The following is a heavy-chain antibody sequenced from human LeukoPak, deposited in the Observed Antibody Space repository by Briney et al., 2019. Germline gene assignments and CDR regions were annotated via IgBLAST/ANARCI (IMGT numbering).Heavy chain of an antibody. J-gene: IGHJ4*02. CDR2: IYYSGST. CDR1: GGSISVTPYY. CDR3: ARASTIFGHFAY. D-gene: IGHD3-3*01. Sequence: SETLSLTCAISGGSISVTPYYWGWIRQLPGKGLEWIGSIYYSGSTYYNPSLKSRLTISVDTSKNQFSLKLTSVTAADTAVYYCARASTIFGHFAYWGRGTLVTVSS. V-gene: IGHV4-39*07.